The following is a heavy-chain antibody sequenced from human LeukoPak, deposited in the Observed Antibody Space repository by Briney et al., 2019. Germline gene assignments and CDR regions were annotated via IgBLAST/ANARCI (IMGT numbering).Heavy chain of an antibody. V-gene: IGHV1-69*01. CDR3: EAVAVAARVHDAFDI. CDR2: IIPNFGTA. J-gene: IGHJ3*02. Sequence: GSSVKVSCKASGGTLSSYAICWVRQAPGQGLEWMGGIIPNFGTANYAQKFQGRVAIISDESTRTAYLERSSLRAEDATAYYCEAVAVAARVHDAFDIWGQGTMVTVSS. D-gene: IGHD6-19*01. CDR1: GGTLSSYA.